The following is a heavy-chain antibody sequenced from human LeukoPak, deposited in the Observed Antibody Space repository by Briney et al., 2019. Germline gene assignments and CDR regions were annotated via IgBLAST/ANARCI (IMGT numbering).Heavy chain of an antibody. CDR2: INPYNGNT. CDR1: GYRFTSYG. J-gene: IGHJ6*02. Sequence: ASVKVSCKASGYRFTSYGITWVRQAPGQGLEWMGWINPYNGNTNYAQKLQGRVTMTTDTSTSTAYMELRSLRSDDTAVYYCARVGDGYSSSSELYYYYYGMDVWGQGTTVTVSS. CDR3: ARVGDGYSSSSELYYYYYGMDV. D-gene: IGHD6-6*01. V-gene: IGHV1-18*01.